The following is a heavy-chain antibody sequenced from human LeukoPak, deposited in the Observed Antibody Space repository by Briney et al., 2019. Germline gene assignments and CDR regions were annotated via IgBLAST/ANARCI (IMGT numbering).Heavy chain of an antibody. Sequence: GGSLRLSCAASGFTFSSYSMNWVRQAPGKGLEWVSTISGSGATTYYTDSVKGRFTTSRDNSKNTLYLQMNSLRAEDTAVYSCAKDLPGFFDYWGQGTLVTVSS. V-gene: IGHV3-23*01. CDR2: ISGSGATT. J-gene: IGHJ4*02. CDR1: GFTFSSYS. CDR3: AKDLPGFFDY.